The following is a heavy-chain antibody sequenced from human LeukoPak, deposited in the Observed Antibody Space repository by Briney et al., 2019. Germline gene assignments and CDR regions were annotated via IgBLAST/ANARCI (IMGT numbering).Heavy chain of an antibody. Sequence: PGGSLRLSCAASGFIFSSYSMNWVRQAPGKGLEWVSSISSSSSYIYYADSVKGRFTISRDNAKNSLYLQMNTLRAEDTAVYYCARDKGSGRYYYYYYMDVWGKGTTVTVSS. D-gene: IGHD3-10*01. J-gene: IGHJ6*03. CDR3: ARDKGSGRYYYYYYMDV. CDR2: ISSSSSYI. CDR1: GFIFSSYS. V-gene: IGHV3-21*01.